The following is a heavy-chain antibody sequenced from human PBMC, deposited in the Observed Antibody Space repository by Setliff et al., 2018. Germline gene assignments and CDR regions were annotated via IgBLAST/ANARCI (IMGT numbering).Heavy chain of an antibody. Sequence: GASVKVSCKASGGAFSNYGITWVRQAPGQGLEWMGGIIPIFGTTTYAQKFQGRVTITADESTSTAYMELSSLRSEDTAVYYCALYRGLATTHYFDYWGQGTLVTVSS. V-gene: IGHV1-69*13. CDR3: ALYRGLATTHYFDY. CDR1: GGAFSNYG. CDR2: IIPIFGTT. J-gene: IGHJ4*02. D-gene: IGHD3-16*01.